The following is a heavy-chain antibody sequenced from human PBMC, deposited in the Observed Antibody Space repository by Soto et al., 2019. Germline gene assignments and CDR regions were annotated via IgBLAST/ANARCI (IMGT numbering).Heavy chain of an antibody. J-gene: IGHJ4*02. Sequence: GGSLRLSCAVSGFTFSNHGMSWVRQPPGKGLECVSGISGSGADSYYADSVKGRFTVSRDNSKNTLYLQMNSLRAEDTAFYYCAKGQGGAGTYYQFDYWGQGTLVTVSS. CDR2: ISGSGADS. V-gene: IGHV3-23*01. CDR1: GFTFSNHG. D-gene: IGHD3-10*01. CDR3: AKGQGGAGTYYQFDY.